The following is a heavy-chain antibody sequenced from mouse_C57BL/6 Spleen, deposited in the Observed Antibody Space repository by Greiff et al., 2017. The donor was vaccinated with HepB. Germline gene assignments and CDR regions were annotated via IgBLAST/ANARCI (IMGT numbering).Heavy chain of an antibody. Sequence: DVMLVESGGGLVQPGGSLKLSCAASGFTFSDYYMYWVRQTPEKRLEWVAYISNGGGSTYYPDTVKGRFTISRDNAKNTLYLQMSRLKSEDTAMYYCARQRGYEGDAMDYWGQGTSVTVSS. V-gene: IGHV5-12*01. CDR2: ISNGGGST. D-gene: IGHD2-3*01. J-gene: IGHJ4*01. CDR1: GFTFSDYY. CDR3: ARQRGYEGDAMDY.